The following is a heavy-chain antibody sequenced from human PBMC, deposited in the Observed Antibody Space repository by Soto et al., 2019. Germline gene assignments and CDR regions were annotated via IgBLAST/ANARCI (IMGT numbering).Heavy chain of an antibody. CDR1: GFTFSGSA. CDR2: IRSKANSYAT. J-gene: IGHJ6*02. D-gene: IGHD2-15*01. V-gene: IGHV3-73*01. CDR3: TRQLDCSGGSCRDYYYYYGMDV. Sequence: GGSLRLSCAASGFTFSGSAMHWVRQASGKGLEWVGRIRSKANSYATAYAASVKGRFTISRDDSKNTAYLQMNSLKTEDTAVYYCTRQLDCSGGSCRDYYYYYGMDVWGQGTTVTVSS.